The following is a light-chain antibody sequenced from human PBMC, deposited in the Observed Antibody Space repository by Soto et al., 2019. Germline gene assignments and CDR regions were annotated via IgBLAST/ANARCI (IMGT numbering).Light chain of an antibody. CDR3: QQYSSSLIT. Sequence: QSPGTLSLSPGERAILSGRASQTISSNYLAWYQQKPGQAPRLLIYGASGRATGIPDRFSGSGSGTDFTLTISRLEPEDVAVYYCQQYSSSLITLGQGTKVDIK. CDR1: QTISSNY. V-gene: IGKV3-20*01. J-gene: IGKJ2*01. CDR2: GAS.